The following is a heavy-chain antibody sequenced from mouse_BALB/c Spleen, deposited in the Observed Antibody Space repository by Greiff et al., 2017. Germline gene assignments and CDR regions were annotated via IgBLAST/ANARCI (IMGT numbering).Heavy chain of an antibody. CDR2: ISNGGGST. CDR3: ARQEGYPFAY. CDR1: GFTFSSYT. Sequence: VKLMESGGGLVQPGGSLKLSCAASGFTFSSYTMSWVRQTPEKRLEWVAYISNGGGSTYYPDTVKGRFTISRDNAKNTLYLQMSSLKSEDTAMYYCARQEGYPFAYWGQGTLVTVSA. V-gene: IGHV5-12-2*01. D-gene: IGHD2-14*01. J-gene: IGHJ3*01.